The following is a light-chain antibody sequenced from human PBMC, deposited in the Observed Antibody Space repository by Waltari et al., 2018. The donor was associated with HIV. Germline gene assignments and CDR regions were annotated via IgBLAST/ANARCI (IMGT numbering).Light chain of an antibody. Sequence: QSILTQPPSVSAAPGQKVSFSCSGGHPTVENNYVSWYQQVPGKAPRLLIYDNEKRPSGIPDRFSASKAGMAATLDITGLQIVDEADYYCGTWDSSLNLYVFGPGTTVAVL. CDR1: HPTVENNY. CDR2: DNE. V-gene: IGLV1-51*01. J-gene: IGLJ1*01. CDR3: GTWDSSLNLYV.